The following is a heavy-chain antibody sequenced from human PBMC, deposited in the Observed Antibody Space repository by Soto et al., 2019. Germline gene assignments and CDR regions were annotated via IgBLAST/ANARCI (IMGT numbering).Heavy chain of an antibody. CDR3: AKDQDPSRGTIAVAGLFDY. D-gene: IGHD6-19*01. V-gene: IGHV3-30*18. J-gene: IGHJ4*02. Sequence: QVQLVESGGGVVQPGRSLRLSCAASGFTFSSYGMHWVRQAPGKGLVWVAVISYDGSNKYYADSVKGRFTISRDNSKNTRYLQMNRLIAEYTAVYYCAKDQDPSRGTIAVAGLFDYWGQGTLVTVSS. CDR2: ISYDGSNK. CDR1: GFTFSSYG.